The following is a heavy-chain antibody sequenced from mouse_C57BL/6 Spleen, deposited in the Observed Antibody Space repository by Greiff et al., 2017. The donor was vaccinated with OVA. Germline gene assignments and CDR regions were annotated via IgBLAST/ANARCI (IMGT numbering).Heavy chain of an antibody. CDR3: SRFRDY. J-gene: IGHJ2*01. CDR2: IRHKANNHAT. Sequence: EVQLQESGGGLVQPGGSMKLSCAASGFTFSDAWMDWVRQSPEKGLEWVAEIRHKANNHATYYAESVKGRFTISRDDSKSSVYLQMNSLRAEDTGIYYCSRFRDYWGQGTTLTVSS. V-gene: IGHV6-6*01. CDR1: GFTFSDAW.